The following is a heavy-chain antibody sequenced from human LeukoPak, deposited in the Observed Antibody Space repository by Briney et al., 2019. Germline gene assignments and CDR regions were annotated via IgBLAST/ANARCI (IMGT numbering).Heavy chain of an antibody. CDR3: ARELWRYAFDI. CDR1: GGSISSGGYY. D-gene: IGHD2-21*01. Sequence: SETLSLTCTVSGGSISSGGYYWSWIRQHPGKGLEWIGYIYYSGSTYYNPSLKSRVTISVDTSKNQFSLKLGSVTAADTAVYYCARELWRYAFDIWGQGTMVTVSS. CDR2: IYYSGST. V-gene: IGHV4-31*03. J-gene: IGHJ3*02.